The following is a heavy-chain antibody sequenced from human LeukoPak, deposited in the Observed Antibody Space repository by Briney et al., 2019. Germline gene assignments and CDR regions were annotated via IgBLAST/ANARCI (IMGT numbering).Heavy chain of an antibody. D-gene: IGHD3-10*01. CDR2: ISSSSSTI. CDR3: ARDWGYGSGSYRYLDY. Sequence: GGSLRLSCAASGSTFSSYGMHWVRQAPGKGLEWVSYISSSSSTIYYADSVKGRFTISRDNAKNSLYLQMNSLRAEDTAVYYCARDWGYGSGSYRYLDYWGQGTLVTVSS. J-gene: IGHJ4*02. CDR1: GSTFSSYG. V-gene: IGHV3-48*01.